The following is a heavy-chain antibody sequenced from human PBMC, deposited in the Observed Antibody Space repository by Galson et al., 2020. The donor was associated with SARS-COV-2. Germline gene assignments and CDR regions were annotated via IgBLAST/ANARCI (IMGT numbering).Heavy chain of an antibody. V-gene: IGHV1-69*13. CDR3: ANNNMDYDSSGYYPPSGWFDP. CDR1: GGTFSSYA. D-gene: IGHD3-22*01. CDR2: IIPIFGTA. Sequence: SVKVSCKASGGTFSSYAISWVRQAPGQGLEWMGGIIPIFGTANYAQKFQGRVTITADESTSTAYMELSSLRSEDTAVYYCANNNMDYDSSGYYPPSGWFDPWGQGTLVTVSS. J-gene: IGHJ5*02.